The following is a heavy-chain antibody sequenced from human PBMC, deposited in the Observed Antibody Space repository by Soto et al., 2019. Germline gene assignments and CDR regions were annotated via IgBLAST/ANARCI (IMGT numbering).Heavy chain of an antibody. J-gene: IGHJ6*02. CDR2: IYYIGST. V-gene: IGHV4-31*03. D-gene: IGHD3-10*01. CDR1: GGSISSGGYY. CDR3: ARGRGVTGRYYHFGLDV. Sequence: PSETLSLTCTVSGGSISSGGYYWNWIRQDPGKGLEWIGYIYYIGSTYYNPSLKSRVTISLDTSKNQFSLKLSSVTAADTAVYYCARGRGVTGRYYHFGLDVWGLGTTVT.